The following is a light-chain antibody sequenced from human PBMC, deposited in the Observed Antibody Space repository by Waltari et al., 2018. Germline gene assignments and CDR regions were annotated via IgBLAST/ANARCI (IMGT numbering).Light chain of an antibody. Sequence: QSALTQPASVSGSPGQSITISCSGTDSDVGAYDFVSWYQQHPGKAPHLIIYEVSKRPSGISNRCSASKSGNPASLTISGLQAEDEADYYCSSYTTSSAPGVFGTGTRVTVL. CDR1: DSDVGAYDF. CDR2: EVS. J-gene: IGLJ1*01. CDR3: SSYTTSSAPGV. V-gene: IGLV2-14*01.